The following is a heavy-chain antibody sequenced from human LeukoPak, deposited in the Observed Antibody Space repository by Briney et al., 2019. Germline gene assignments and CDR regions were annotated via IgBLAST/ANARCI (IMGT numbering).Heavy chain of an antibody. J-gene: IGHJ5*02. CDR3: ARDLLLLWFGSPSNWFDP. V-gene: IGHV1-18*01. CDR1: GYTFTSYG. Sequence: GASVKFSCKASGYTFTSYGISWVREAPGQGLEWMGWISAYNGNTNYAQKLQGRVTMTTDTSTSTAYMELRSLRSDDTAVYYCARDLLLLWFGSPSNWFDPWGQGTLVTVSS. CDR2: ISAYNGNT. D-gene: IGHD3-10*01.